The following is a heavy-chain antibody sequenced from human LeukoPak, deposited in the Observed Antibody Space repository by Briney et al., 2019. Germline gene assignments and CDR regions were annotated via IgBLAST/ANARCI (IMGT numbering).Heavy chain of an antibody. CDR2: ISSNGGST. CDR1: GFTFSSYA. V-gene: IGHV3-64D*06. Sequence: PGGSLRLSCSASGFTFSSYAMHWVRQAPGKGLEDVSAISSNGGSTYYADSVKGRFTISRDNSKNTLYLQMSSLRAEDTAVYYCVKDVDSSGWPYYYYGMDVWGQGTTVTVSS. D-gene: IGHD6-19*01. J-gene: IGHJ6*02. CDR3: VKDVDSSGWPYYYYGMDV.